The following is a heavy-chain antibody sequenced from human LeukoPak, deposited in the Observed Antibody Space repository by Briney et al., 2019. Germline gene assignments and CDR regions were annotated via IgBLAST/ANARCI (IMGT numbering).Heavy chain of an antibody. CDR3: AKARLPTNNWYSDSFDS. CDR2: ISFDGNDN. CDR1: GSTFSKYG. D-gene: IGHD1-7*01. J-gene: IGHJ3*01. V-gene: IGHV3-30*18. Sequence: GGSLRLSCAASGSTFSKYGMNWVRQAPGKGLEWVAIISFDGNDNYYADSVKGRFTISRDNSKSDLFLQMNSLRTEDTALYYCAKARLPTNNWYSDSFDSWGQGTLVTVSS.